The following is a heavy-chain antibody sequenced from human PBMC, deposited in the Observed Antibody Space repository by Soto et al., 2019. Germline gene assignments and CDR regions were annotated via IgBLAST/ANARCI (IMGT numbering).Heavy chain of an antibody. CDR2: ISAYNGNT. D-gene: IGHD3-22*01. CDR3: ARAVTYYYDSSGYYYH. CDR1: GYTFTSYG. V-gene: IGHV1-18*01. J-gene: IGHJ5*02. Sequence: GASVKVSCKASGYTFTSYGISWVRQAPGQGLEWMGWISAYNGNTNYAQKLQGRVTMTTDTSTSTAYMELRSLRSDDTAVYYCARAVTYYYDSSGYYYHWRQGTLVTVSS.